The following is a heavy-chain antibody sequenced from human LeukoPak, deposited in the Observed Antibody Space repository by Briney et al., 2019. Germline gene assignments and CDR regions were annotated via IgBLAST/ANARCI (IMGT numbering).Heavy chain of an antibody. CDR3: ARATYYYDSSGYYARWFDP. D-gene: IGHD3-22*01. J-gene: IGHJ5*02. CDR1: GGSISSYY. CDR2: MYNSGTT. Sequence: SETLSLTCTVSGGSISSYYWSWLRQPPGKGLEWIGYMYNSGTTNYNPSLKSRVTISIDTSKDQFSLKLSSVTAADTAVYYCARATYYYDSSGYYARWFDPWGQGTLVTVSS. V-gene: IGHV4-59*01.